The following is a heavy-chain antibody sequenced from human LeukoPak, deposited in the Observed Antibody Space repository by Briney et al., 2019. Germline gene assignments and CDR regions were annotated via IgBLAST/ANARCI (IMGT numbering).Heavy chain of an antibody. CDR1: GFTLRTYG. V-gene: IGHV3-15*01. Sequence: PGGSLRLSCAASGFTLRTYGMRWVRQAPGNGLEWVGRIKDKTDGGTTDYAAPVKGRFTISRDDSKNTLYLQMNSLKTEDTAVYYCTTEKSDGYYYYYMDAWGKGTTVTVSS. CDR3: TTEKSDGYYYYYMDA. D-gene: IGHD2-21*02. CDR2: IKDKTDGGTT. J-gene: IGHJ6*03.